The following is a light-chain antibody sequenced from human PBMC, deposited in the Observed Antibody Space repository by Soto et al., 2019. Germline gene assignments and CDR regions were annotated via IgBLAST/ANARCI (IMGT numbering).Light chain of an antibody. CDR3: QQYHNWPPLT. J-gene: IGKJ4*01. V-gene: IGKV3-15*01. CDR2: GAS. CDR1: QSISSK. Sequence: EIVMTQSPATLSVSPGERATLSCRASQSISSKLAWYQQKLGQAPRLLIYGASTRATGIPARFSGSGSGTEFTLTISSLQSEDFAVYYCQQYHNWPPLTFGGGTKVEMK.